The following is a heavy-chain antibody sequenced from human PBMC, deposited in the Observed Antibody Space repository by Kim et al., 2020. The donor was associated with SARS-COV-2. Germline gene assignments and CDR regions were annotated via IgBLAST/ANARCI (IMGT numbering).Heavy chain of an antibody. V-gene: IGHV3-30*04. D-gene: IGHD2-21*01. J-gene: IGHJ5*02. CDR1: GFTFSSYA. Sequence: GGSLRLSCAASGFTFSSYAMHWVRQAPGKGLEWVAVISYDGSNKYYADSVKGRFTISRDNSKNTLYLQMNSLRAEDTAVYYCASVFPTKGEVGIATPWG. CDR3: ASVFPTKGEVGIATP. CDR2: ISYDGSNK.